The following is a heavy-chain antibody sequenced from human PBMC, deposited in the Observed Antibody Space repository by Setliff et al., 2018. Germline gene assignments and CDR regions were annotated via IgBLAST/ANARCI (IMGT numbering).Heavy chain of an antibody. CDR2: VSYFGAS. J-gene: IGHJ5*02. CDR1: DVSISDTTYY. Sequence: SETLSLTCTVSDVSISDTTYYWAWVRLPPGKGLEWIGTVSYFGASYSNPSLKSRLNISLDKSANRFSLNLASVTAADTARYFCARERQGGFLEWSPLDPWGQGILVTVSS. CDR3: ARERQGGFLEWSPLDP. V-gene: IGHV4-39*07. D-gene: IGHD3-3*01.